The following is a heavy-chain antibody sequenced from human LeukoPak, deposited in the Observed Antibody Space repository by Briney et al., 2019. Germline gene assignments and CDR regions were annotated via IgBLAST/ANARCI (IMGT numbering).Heavy chain of an antibody. J-gene: IGHJ4*02. Sequence: GGSLRLSCAASGFTFSDYYMSWIRQAPGKGLEWVSYISSSSSYTNYADSVKGRFTISRDNAKNSLYLQMNSLRAEDTAVHYCARFAVAGGIDYWGQGTLVTVSS. CDR2: ISSSSSYT. CDR3: ARFAVAGGIDY. V-gene: IGHV3-11*03. CDR1: GFTFSDYY. D-gene: IGHD6-19*01.